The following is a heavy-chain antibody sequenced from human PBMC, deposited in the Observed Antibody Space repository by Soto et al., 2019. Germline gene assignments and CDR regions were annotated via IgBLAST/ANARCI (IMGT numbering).Heavy chain of an antibody. D-gene: IGHD2-21*01. Sequence: QVQLVQSGAEVKKPGASVKVSCKASGYTFTGYYMHWVRQAPGQGLEWMGWINPNSGGTNYAQKFQGWVTMTRDTSISTAYMGRGRLRSDDTAVDYCARGEGGPRWGSIDYWGQGTLVTVSS. J-gene: IGHJ4*02. V-gene: IGHV1-2*04. CDR3: ARGEGGPRWGSIDY. CDR2: INPNSGGT. CDR1: GYTFTGYY.